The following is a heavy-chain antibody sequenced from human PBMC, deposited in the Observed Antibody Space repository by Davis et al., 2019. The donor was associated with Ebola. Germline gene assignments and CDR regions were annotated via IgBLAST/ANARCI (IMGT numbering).Heavy chain of an antibody. CDR2: ISGSGGST. CDR3: AKDSYVGSGGYYYYGMDV. Sequence: GESLKISCAASGFTFSSYAMSWVRQAPGKGLEWVSAISGSGGSTYYADSVKGRFTISRDKNTLYLQMNSLRAEDTAVYYCAKDSYVGSGGYYYYGMDVWGQGTTVTVSS. D-gene: IGHD3-10*01. V-gene: IGHV3-23*01. J-gene: IGHJ6*02. CDR1: GFTFSSYA.